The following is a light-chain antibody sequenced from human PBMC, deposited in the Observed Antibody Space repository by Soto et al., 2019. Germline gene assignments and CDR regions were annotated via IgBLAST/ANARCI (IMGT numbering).Light chain of an antibody. CDR1: QSISSY. CDR2: AAS. V-gene: IGKV1-39*01. J-gene: IGKJ1*01. Sequence: DIQMTQSPSSLSASVGDRVTITCRASQSISSYLHWYQQKPGKAPKLLIYAASNLQSGVPSRFSASGSGTDFAFILNSLQPEDFATYYCQRGYSSPWTFGQGKKVEIK. CDR3: QRGYSSPWT.